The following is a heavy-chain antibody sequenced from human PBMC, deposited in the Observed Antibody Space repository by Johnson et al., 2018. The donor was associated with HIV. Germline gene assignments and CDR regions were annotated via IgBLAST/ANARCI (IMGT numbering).Heavy chain of an antibody. Sequence: VQLVESGGGLVQPGRSLRLSCAASGFTFSSYDMHWVRQAPGKGLEWVGRIKRKIEGETTDYAAPVKGRFTISRDDSKNTLYLQMNSLTTEDTAVYYCTTAIVIDAFDIWGQGTMVTVSS. V-gene: IGHV3-15*01. J-gene: IGHJ3*02. D-gene: IGHD3-16*02. CDR1: GFTFSSYD. CDR2: IKRKIEGETT. CDR3: TTAIVIDAFDI.